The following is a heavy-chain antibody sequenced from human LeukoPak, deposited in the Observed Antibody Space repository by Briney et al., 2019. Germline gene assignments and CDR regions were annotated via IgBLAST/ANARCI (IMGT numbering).Heavy chain of an antibody. V-gene: IGHV4-34*01. CDR2: INHSGST. J-gene: IGHJ5*02. Sequence: PSETLSLTCAVYGGSFSGYYWSWIRQPPGKGLEWIGEINHSGSTNYNPSLKSRVTISEDTSKNQFSLKLSSVTAADTAVYYCARGAAAGISSHGNWFDPWGQGTLVTVSS. CDR1: GGSFSGYY. D-gene: IGHD6-13*01. CDR3: ARGAAAGISSHGNWFDP.